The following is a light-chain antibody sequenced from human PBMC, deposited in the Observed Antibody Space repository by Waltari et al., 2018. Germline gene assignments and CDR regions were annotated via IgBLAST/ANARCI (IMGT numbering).Light chain of an antibody. CDR2: DVT. CDR3: GSYAGSYSWV. Sequence: QSALTLPRSVSGSPGQSVTISCTGTSSDVGGYNYVSWYQHHPGKAPKCMIYDVTRRPSGVPDRFSGSKSGNTASLTISGLQAEDEADYYCGSYAGSYSWVFGGGTKVTVL. V-gene: IGLV2-11*01. J-gene: IGLJ3*02. CDR1: SSDVGGYNY.